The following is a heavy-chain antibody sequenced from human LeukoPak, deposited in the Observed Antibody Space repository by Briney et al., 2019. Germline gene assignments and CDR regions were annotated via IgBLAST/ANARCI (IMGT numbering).Heavy chain of an antibody. CDR1: VYTFTSYA. D-gene: IGHD4-17*01. CDR3: ATATLKSAGYYYYMDV. V-gene: IGHV1-3*02. Sequence: ASVKVSCKASVYTFTSYAMQWVRQAPGQRLEWMGCSNAGNGDTKYSQEFQGRVTITRDTSATTAYMELSSLRSEDTAVYYCATATLKSAGYYYYMDVWGKGTTVTVSS. CDR2: SNAGNGDT. J-gene: IGHJ6*03.